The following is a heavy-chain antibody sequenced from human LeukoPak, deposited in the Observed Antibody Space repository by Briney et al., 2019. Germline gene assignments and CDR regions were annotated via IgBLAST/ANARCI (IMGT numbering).Heavy chain of an antibody. V-gene: IGHV1-69*05. J-gene: IGHJ6*03. CDR1: GYTFTDHY. CDR3: ATMLYCSGGSCHQPGDYYYYYMDV. CDR2: IIPIFGTA. D-gene: IGHD2-15*01. Sequence: SVKVSCKASGYTFTDHYMHWVRQAPGQGLEWMGGIIPIFGTANYAQKFQGRVTITTDESTSTAYMELSSLRSEDTAVYYCATMLYCSGGSCHQPGDYYYYYMDVWGKGTTVTVSS.